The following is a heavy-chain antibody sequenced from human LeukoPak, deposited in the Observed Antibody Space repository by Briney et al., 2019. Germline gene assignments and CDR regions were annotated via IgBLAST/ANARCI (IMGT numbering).Heavy chain of an antibody. V-gene: IGHV4-4*07. D-gene: IGHD3-10*01. CDR3: ARGLRFGAGFDY. CDR2: IYTSGST. Sequence: SETLSLTCTVSGGSISSYYWSWIRQPAGKGLEWIGRIYTSGSTNYNPSLKSRVIISVDKSKNQVFLKLNSVTAADTAMYYCARGLRFGAGFDYWGQGTLVTVSS. CDR1: GGSISSYY. J-gene: IGHJ4*02.